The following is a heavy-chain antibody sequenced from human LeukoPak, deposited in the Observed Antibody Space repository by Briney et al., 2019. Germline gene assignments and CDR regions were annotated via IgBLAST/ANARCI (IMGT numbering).Heavy chain of an antibody. Sequence: ASVKVSCKASGYTFTSYGISWVRQAPGQGLEWMGWISAYNGNTNYAQKLQGRVTMTTDTSTSTAYMELRSLRSDDTAVYYCARTGGLDPMKNSAFDIWGKGKMVTVSS. V-gene: IGHV1-18*01. CDR2: ISAYNGNT. D-gene: IGHD1/OR15-1a*01. CDR1: GYTFTSYG. J-gene: IGHJ3*02. CDR3: ARTGGLDPMKNSAFDI.